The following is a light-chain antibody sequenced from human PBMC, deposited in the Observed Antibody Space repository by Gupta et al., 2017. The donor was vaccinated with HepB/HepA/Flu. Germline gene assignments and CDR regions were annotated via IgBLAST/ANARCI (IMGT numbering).Light chain of an antibody. CDR2: LAY. CDR3: VQSRQTAT. V-gene: IGKV2-28*01. J-gene: IGKJ3*01. CDR1: QSLRHSNGYTY. Sequence: DIVMTQSPLSLPVTPGEPAFISCRSSQSLRHSNGYTYLDWYLQKPGQSPQLLIYLAYNRASGVPDRFGGSGSGTDFTLKITRVEAEDVGVYYCVQSRQTATFGPGTKVDI.